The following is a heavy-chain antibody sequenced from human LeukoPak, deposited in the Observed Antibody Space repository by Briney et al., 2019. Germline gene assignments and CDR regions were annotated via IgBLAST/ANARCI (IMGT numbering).Heavy chain of an antibody. D-gene: IGHD3-22*01. CDR3: ARDRYYDSSGYYSACYYMDV. V-gene: IGHV1-3*03. CDR1: GYTFTNYA. CDR2: INAGNGNT. J-gene: IGHJ6*03. Sequence: GASVKVSCKASGYTFTNYAIHWVRQAPGQRLEWMGWINAGNGNTKYSQEFQGRVTMTRDMSTSTVYMELSSLRSEDTAVYYCARDRYYDSSGYYSACYYMDVWGKGTTVTVSS.